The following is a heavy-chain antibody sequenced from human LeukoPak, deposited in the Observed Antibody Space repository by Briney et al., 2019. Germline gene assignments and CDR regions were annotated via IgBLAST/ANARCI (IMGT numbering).Heavy chain of an antibody. CDR1: GFTFDDYA. J-gene: IGHJ4*02. CDR2: IGWNSGSI. Sequence: PGGSLRLSCAASGFTFDDYAMHWVRQAPGKGLEWVSTIGWNSGSIGYADSVKGRFTISRDNAKNSLYLQMNSLRAEDTAFYYCAKDGRWLQLEDYFDYWGEGSLVTVSS. V-gene: IGHV3-9*01. D-gene: IGHD5-24*01. CDR3: AKDGRWLQLEDYFDY.